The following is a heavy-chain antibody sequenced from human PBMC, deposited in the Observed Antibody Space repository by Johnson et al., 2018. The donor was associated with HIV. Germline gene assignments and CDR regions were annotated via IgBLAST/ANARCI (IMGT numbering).Heavy chain of an antibody. Sequence: QVQLVESGGGVVQPGGSLRLSCAASGFAFSDYYMSWIRQAPGQGLEWVAVISYDGSNKYYADSVKGRFTISRDNSKNTLYLQMNSLRAEDTAVYYCARCDSSSPLRAFDIWGQGTMVTVSS. CDR3: ARCDSSSPLRAFDI. V-gene: IGHV3-30*03. CDR2: ISYDGSNK. J-gene: IGHJ3*02. CDR1: GFAFSDYY. D-gene: IGHD6-6*01.